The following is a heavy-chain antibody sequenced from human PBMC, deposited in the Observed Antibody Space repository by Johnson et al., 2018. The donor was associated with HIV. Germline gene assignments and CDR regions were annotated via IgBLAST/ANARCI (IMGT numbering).Heavy chain of an antibody. J-gene: IGHJ3*02. V-gene: IGHV3-20*04. D-gene: IGHD3-10*01. CDR1: RFTFDDYG. CDR2: INWNGGNT. CDR3: ARAVTPFGDWEAFDI. Sequence: VQLVESGGGVVRPGGSLRLSCAASRFTFDDYGMSWVRQAPGKGLEWVSGINWNGGNTDYADSVKGRFTISRDNSKNTLYLQMNSLRAEDTAVYYCARAVTPFGDWEAFDIWGQGTMVTVSS.